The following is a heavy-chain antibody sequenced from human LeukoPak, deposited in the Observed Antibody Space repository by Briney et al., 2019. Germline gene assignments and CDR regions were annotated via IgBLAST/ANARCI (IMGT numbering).Heavy chain of an antibody. CDR2: MSGSGGST. D-gene: IGHD3-22*01. CDR1: GITLSNYG. V-gene: IGHV3-23*01. CDR3: AKRGVVIRVILVGFHKEANYFDS. Sequence: SGGSLRLSCTVSGITLSNYGMSWVRQPPGKGLEWFAGMSGSGGSTNYADSVKGRFTISRDNPKNILYLQMDSLRAEDTAVYFCAKRGVVIRVILVGFHKEANYFDSWGQGALVTVSS. J-gene: IGHJ4*02.